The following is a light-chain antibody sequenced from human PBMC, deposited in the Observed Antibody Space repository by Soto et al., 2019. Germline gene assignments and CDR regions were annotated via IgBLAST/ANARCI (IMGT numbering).Light chain of an antibody. V-gene: IGKV1-5*03. CDR1: QSVSNW. J-gene: IGKJ1*01. CDR3: QHYETYPWT. CDR2: KAS. Sequence: DIQMTQSPSTLSASVGDRVTITCRASQSVSNWMAWYQQRPGKAPKLLIHKASILESGVPSRFSGSGSGTEFTLTVSSLQPDDFATYYCQHYETYPWTFGQGTK.